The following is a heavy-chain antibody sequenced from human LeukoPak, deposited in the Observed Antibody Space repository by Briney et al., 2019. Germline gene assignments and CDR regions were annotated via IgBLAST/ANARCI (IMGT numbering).Heavy chain of an antibody. J-gene: IGHJ4*02. CDR3: AKDPASFAY. Sequence: GGSLRLSCAASGFTFSSYSMNWVRQAPGKGLEWVSYIGGTGGTTYYADSVKGRFTVSRDNVKNTLYLQMNSLRAEDTATYYCAKDPASFAYWGQGTLVTVSS. CDR2: IGGTGGTT. V-gene: IGHV3-23*01. CDR1: GFTFSSYS.